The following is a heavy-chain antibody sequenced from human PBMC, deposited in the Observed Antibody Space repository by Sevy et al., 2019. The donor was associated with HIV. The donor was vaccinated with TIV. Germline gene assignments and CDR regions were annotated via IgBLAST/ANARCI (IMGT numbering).Heavy chain of an antibody. CDR1: GFTFPIYS. V-gene: IGHV3-30*04. CDR2: ISYAGNYK. Sequence: GGSLRLSCVASGFTFPIYSVLWVRQAPGKGLEWLTLISYAGNYKYYADSVKGRFTISRDNSNNILYLQMSSLRVEDTALYFCARVAVEYCTNDCSYRFDHWGLGTLVTVSS. D-gene: IGHD2-8*01. J-gene: IGHJ4*02. CDR3: ARVAVEYCTNDCSYRFDH.